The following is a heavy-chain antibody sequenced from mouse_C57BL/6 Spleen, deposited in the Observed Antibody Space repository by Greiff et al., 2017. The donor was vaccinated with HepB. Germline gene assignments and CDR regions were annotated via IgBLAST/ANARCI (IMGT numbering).Heavy chain of an antibody. CDR1: GYTFTSYG. V-gene: IGHV1-81*01. CDR2: IYPRSGNT. J-gene: IGHJ1*03. Sequence: QVQLKQSGAELARPGASVKLSCKASGYTFTSYGISWVKQRTGQGLEWIGEIYPRSGNTYYNEKFKGKATLTADKSSSTAYMELRSLTSEDSAVYFCARTRYGSSPWYFDVWGTGTTVTVSS. D-gene: IGHD1-1*01. CDR3: ARTRYGSSPWYFDV.